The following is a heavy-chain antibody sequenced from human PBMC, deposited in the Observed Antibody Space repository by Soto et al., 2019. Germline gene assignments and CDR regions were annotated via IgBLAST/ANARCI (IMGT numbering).Heavy chain of an antibody. D-gene: IGHD6-13*01. J-gene: IGHJ5*02. CDR1: GGSFSGYY. CDR2: INQSGST. CDR3: ARGRGGLYSSSWYGLNWVDP. Sequence: QVQLQQWGAGLMKPSETLSLTCAVYGGSFSGYYWSWIRQPPGKGLEWMGEINQSGSTNYKPPVKSLVTISGDTAKDQFSLKLSSVTAAATAVYYCARGRGGLYSSSWYGLNWVDPWGQGTLVTVSS. V-gene: IGHV4-34*01.